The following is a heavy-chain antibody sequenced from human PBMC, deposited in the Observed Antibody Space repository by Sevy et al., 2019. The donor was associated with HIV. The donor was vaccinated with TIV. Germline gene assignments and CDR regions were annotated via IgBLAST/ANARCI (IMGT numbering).Heavy chain of an antibody. Sequence: ASVKVSCKASGGAFSSYAISWVRQAAGQGLEWMGGIISIFGTANYTQKFQGRVTITEDKSTSTAYMELSILRSEDTAVNYCARDPDYYGSGGSCYIRGHALDVWGQGTMVTVSS. J-gene: IGHJ3*01. CDR3: ARDPDYYGSGGSCYIRGHALDV. D-gene: IGHD2-15*01. CDR2: IISIFGTA. CDR1: GGAFSSYA. V-gene: IGHV1-69*06.